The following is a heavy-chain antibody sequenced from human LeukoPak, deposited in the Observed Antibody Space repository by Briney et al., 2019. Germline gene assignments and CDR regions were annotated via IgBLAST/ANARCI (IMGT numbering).Heavy chain of an antibody. V-gene: IGHV3-48*01. J-gene: IGHJ4*02. D-gene: IGHD6-19*01. CDR1: GFSCSTYG. CDR2: IGSSSSAT. Sequence: GGSLRLSCAASGFSCSTYGMNWVRQAPGKGLGWISYIGSSSSATYYADPVKGRFPISRDNVNNSLFLDIDSLRVDDPAVYYCARSATRFSNGWYGQVDFDSWGQGSLVIVSS. CDR3: ARSATRFSNGWYGQVDFDS.